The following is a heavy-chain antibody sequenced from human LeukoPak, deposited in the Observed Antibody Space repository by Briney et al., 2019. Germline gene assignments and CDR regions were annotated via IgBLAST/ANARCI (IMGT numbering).Heavy chain of an antibody. Sequence: GASVKVSCKASGYTFTSYDINWVGQATGQGLEWMGWMNPNSGNTGYAQKFQGRVTMIRNTSISTAYMELSSLRSEDTAVYYCARVGEVAVAGTTAEYFQHWGQGTLVTVSS. CDR1: GYTFTSYD. V-gene: IGHV1-8*01. CDR2: MNPNSGNT. D-gene: IGHD6-19*01. J-gene: IGHJ1*01. CDR3: ARVGEVAVAGTTAEYFQH.